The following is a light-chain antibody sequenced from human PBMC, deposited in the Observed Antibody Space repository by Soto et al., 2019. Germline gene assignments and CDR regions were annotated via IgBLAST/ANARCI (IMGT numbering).Light chain of an antibody. V-gene: IGKV3-15*01. CDR1: QSVGST. CDR2: GAS. Sequence: EIVMTQSPATLSVSPGERASLSYRASQSVGSTLAWYQQKPGQAPRLLIYGASSRATDIPARFSGSGSETEFTLTISSLQSDDSAVYYCQQYNKWPITFGQGTRLEI. J-gene: IGKJ5*01. CDR3: QQYNKWPIT.